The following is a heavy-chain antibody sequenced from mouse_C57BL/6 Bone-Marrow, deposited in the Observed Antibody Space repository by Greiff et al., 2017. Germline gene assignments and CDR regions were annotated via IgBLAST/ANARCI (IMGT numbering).Heavy chain of an antibody. J-gene: IGHJ4*01. CDR2: ISNLAYSI. CDR3: ARDFYMDY. Sequence: DVKLVESGGGLVQPGGSLKLSCAASGFTFSDYGMAWVRQAPRKGPEWVAFISNLAYSIYYADTVTGRFTSSRENAKNTLYLEMSSLRSEDTAMYYCARDFYMDYWGRGTAVTVSS. V-gene: IGHV5-15*01. CDR1: GFTFSDYG.